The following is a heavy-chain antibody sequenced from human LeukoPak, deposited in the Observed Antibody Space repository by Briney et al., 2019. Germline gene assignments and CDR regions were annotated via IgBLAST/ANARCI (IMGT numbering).Heavy chain of an antibody. CDR3: ARALVDGYKELGY. D-gene: IGHD5-24*01. V-gene: IGHV1-18*01. Sequence: GASVKVSCKASGYTFTTYGITWVRQAPGQGLEWMGWISAYNGNTNYAQRLQGRVTMTTDTSTSTAYMELRSLRSDDTAVYYCARALVDGYKELGYWGQGTLVTVSS. CDR1: GYTFTTYG. CDR2: ISAYNGNT. J-gene: IGHJ4*02.